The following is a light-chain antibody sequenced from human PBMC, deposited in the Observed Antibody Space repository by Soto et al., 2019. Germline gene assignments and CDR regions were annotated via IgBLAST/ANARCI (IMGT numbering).Light chain of an antibody. CDR3: SSYTTSTTLV. Sequence: QSALTQPASVSGSPGQSITISCTGTSSDVGDYNYVSWYQQHPDKAPKLMIYDVSNRPSGVSNRFSGSKSGNTASLTISGLQAEDEADYYCSSYTTSTTLVFGGGTKLTVL. CDR1: SSDVGDYNY. CDR2: DVS. J-gene: IGLJ2*01. V-gene: IGLV2-14*01.